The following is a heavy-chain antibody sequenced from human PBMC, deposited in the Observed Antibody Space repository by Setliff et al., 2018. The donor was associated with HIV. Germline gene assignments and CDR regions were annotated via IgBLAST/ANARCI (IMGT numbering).Heavy chain of an antibody. CDR1: GFTFSSYW. D-gene: IGHD3-22*01. V-gene: IGHV3-7*05. Sequence: GGSLRLSCAASGFTFSSYWMSWVRQAPGKGLEWVANIKQDGSEKYNVDSVKGRFTISRDNAKKSLYLQMNSLRAEDTAVYYCARVAGAYYYDTSGAAGAFDIWGQGTMVTVS. J-gene: IGHJ3*02. CDR3: ARVAGAYYYDTSGAAGAFDI. CDR2: IKQDGSEK.